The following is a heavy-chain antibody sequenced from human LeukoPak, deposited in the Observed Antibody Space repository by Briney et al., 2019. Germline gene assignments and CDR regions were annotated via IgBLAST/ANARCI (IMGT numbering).Heavy chain of an antibody. CDR3: ARYFGDPQGTDV. V-gene: IGHV3-48*02. CDR2: ISGSSGMI. J-gene: IGHJ6*02. CDR1: GFTFSAYS. Sequence: GGSLRLSCAASGFTFSAYSMNWVRQAPGKGLEWVAYISGSSGMIYYADSVRGRFTISRDNAKNSLCLQMNSLRDEDTAVYYCARYFGDPQGTDVWGQGTTVTVTS. D-gene: IGHD3-10*01.